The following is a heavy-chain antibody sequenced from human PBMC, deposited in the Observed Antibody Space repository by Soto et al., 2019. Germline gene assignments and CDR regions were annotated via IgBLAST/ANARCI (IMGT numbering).Heavy chain of an antibody. CDR3: AGALGPPGRGSPCQSLGMDV. J-gene: IGHJ6*02. V-gene: IGHV1-2*02. D-gene: IGHD3-16*01. CDR2: LKPDNGGT. Sequence: QVQLVQSGAEVKPPGASVKVSCKASGYTFTGHYMHWVRQVSGRRLEFLGWLKPDNGGTYYAPKFRGGATSPGKRSNIFASVKMRRLRSDDTPSYFCAGALGPPGRGSPCQSLGMDVWAQGTTVAVTS. CDR1: GYTFTGHY.